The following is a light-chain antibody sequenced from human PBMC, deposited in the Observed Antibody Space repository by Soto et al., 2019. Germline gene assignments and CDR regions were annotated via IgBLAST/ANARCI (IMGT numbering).Light chain of an antibody. CDR1: QSVSSY. V-gene: IGKV3-11*01. CDR2: DAS. J-gene: IGKJ5*01. Sequence: EIVLTQSPATLSLSPGERATLSCRASQSVSSYLAWYQQKPGQAPRLLIYDASNVATGIPARFSGSGSGTDFTLTISSLEPEDFAVYYCQQRSNWPYITFGQGTRLEIK. CDR3: QQRSNWPYIT.